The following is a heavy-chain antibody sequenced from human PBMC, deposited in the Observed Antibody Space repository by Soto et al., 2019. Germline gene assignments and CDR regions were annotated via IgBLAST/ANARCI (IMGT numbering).Heavy chain of an antibody. CDR3: PRTIVVVPSTTSVWFDP. CDR1: GGSISRYY. D-gene: IGHD2-2*01. CDR2: IYYSGTT. Sequence: SETLSLTCTVSGGSISRYYWSWIRQPPGKGQEWIGYIYYSGTTHYNPSLQSRVTLSVDTSRNQFSLKLSPVTAADTAVYYCPRTIVVVPSTTSVWFDPWGQGTPVTVSS. J-gene: IGHJ5*02. V-gene: IGHV4-59*08.